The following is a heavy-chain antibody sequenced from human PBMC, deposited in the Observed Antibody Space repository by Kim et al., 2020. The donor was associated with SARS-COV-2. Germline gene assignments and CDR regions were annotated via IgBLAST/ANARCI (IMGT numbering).Heavy chain of an antibody. CDR3: ARDYFDWIDRGGAFDI. D-gene: IGHD3-9*01. J-gene: IGHJ3*02. Sequence: SETLSLTCTVSGGSINHYWSWIRQPPGKGLEWIGYIYYRGSTEYNPSFRGRVVISVDTSKNQFSLRLSSVTAADTAMYYCARDYFDWIDRGGAFDIWGQGTMVTVGS. V-gene: IGHV4-59*11. CDR2: IYYRGST. CDR1: GGSINHY.